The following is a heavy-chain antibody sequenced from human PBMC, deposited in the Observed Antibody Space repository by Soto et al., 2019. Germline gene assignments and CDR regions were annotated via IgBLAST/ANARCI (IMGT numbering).Heavy chain of an antibody. CDR2: INPDGSFT. CDR1: GFTFNNYW. J-gene: IGHJ4*02. D-gene: IGHD6-19*01. V-gene: IGHV3-74*01. CDR3: ARDLSGPFDY. Sequence: GGSLRLSCAASGFTFNNYWMHWVHQVPGKGLVWVSHINPDGSFTDYADSVKGRFTISRDNAKNTLYLQMNSLRAEDTAVFYCARDLSGPFDYWGQGILVTVSS.